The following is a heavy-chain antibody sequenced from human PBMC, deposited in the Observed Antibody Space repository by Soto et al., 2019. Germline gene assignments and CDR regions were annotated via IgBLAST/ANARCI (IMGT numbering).Heavy chain of an antibody. D-gene: IGHD2-2*01. Sequence: RASVKVSCKGFGYSFMKYGINWVRQAPGQGLEWVGWISPYSGYTHSAQKFHGRLTLTTDTAASTAYMELRILRSADTALYYCAREASVLIPAAQPSRFDPWGRGTLVTVSS. CDR1: GYSFMKYG. J-gene: IGHJ5*02. V-gene: IGHV1-18*01. CDR3: AREASVLIPAAQPSRFDP. CDR2: ISPYSGYT.